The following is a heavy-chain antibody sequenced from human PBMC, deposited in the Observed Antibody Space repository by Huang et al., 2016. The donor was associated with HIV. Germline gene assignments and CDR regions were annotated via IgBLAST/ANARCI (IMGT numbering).Heavy chain of an antibody. CDR3: ATKTAAMDI. CDR1: TFTFGAYW. Sequence: VESGGRLVQPGGSIRLSCVGSTFTFGAYWMSWVRQYPGKGLEWVANIKQDESEKYYVGSVKGRFNISRDNAKKVLFLEMNNVRVEDTATYYCATKTAAMDIWGQGTTVTVS. D-gene: IGHD1-7*01. CDR2: IKQDESEK. J-gene: IGHJ6*02. V-gene: IGHV3-7*01.